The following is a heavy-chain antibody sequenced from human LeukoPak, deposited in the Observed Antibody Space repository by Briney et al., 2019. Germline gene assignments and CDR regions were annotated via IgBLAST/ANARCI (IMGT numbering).Heavy chain of an antibody. CDR3: ARRRYSNPTYFDY. D-gene: IGHD4-11*01. CDR1: GGSINGYY. Sequence: SETLSLTCTVSGGSINGYYWSWIRQAPGKGLEWIGNIYYSGKSNYNPSLKSRVTISVDTSKNQFSLKLSSVTAADTAVYYCARRRYSNPTYFDYWGQGTLVTVSS. CDR2: IYYSGKS. V-gene: IGHV4-59*12. J-gene: IGHJ4*02.